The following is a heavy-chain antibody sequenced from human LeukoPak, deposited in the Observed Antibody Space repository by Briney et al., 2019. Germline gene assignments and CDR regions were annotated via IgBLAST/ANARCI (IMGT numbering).Heavy chain of an antibody. CDR1: GFTFSSYS. Sequence: AGGSLRLSCAASGFTFSSYSMNWVRQAPGKGLEWVSYISSSSSTIYYADSVKGRFTISRDNAKNSLYLQMNSLRAEDTAVYYCARSDSSGYYSLGDFDYWGQGTLVTVSS. V-gene: IGHV3-48*04. J-gene: IGHJ4*02. CDR3: ARSDSSGYYSLGDFDY. CDR2: ISSSSSTI. D-gene: IGHD3-22*01.